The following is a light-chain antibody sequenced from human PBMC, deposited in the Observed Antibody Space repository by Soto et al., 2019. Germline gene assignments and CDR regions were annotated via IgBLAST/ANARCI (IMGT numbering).Light chain of an antibody. J-gene: IGKJ4*01. CDR2: DAS. CDR3: QQYNSYSPLT. Sequence: DIQITQSPSTLSASVGDSVTITCRAIQSISCWFACYQQKPWKAPKLLIYDASSLESVHPSRFSGSRSGTEFTLTIGNRQPDDFETYYSQQYNSYSPLTFGGGTQVQIE. CDR1: QSISCW. V-gene: IGKV1-5*01.